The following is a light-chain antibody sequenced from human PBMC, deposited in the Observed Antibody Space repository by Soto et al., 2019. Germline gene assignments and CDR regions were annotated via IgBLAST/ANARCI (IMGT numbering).Light chain of an antibody. CDR3: LRYFSYALT. V-gene: IGKV1-8*01. Sequence: AIRMTQSPSSFSASTGDRVTITCRASQGISSHLAWYQVKPGKAPRLLIYNASYLESGVPSRFSGSGSRTDLTLTVSSLQSVDFAVYYGLRYFSYALTFGGGTKVVIK. CDR2: NAS. CDR1: QGISSH. J-gene: IGKJ4*01.